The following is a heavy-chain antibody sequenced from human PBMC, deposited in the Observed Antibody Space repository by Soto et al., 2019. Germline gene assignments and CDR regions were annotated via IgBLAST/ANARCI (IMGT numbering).Heavy chain of an antibody. D-gene: IGHD2-8*02. CDR2: IYYSGST. V-gene: IGHV4-59*01. CDR3: ARSDCTGTFCHYYFDY. CDR1: GGSISRYY. J-gene: IGHJ4*02. Sequence: SETLSLTCTVSGGSISRYYWSWIRQPPGKGLEWIGHIYYSGSTNYNPSLESRVTISVDMSRNQFSLKLNSVTAADTAVYYCARSDCTGTFCHYYFDYWGQGTLVTVSS.